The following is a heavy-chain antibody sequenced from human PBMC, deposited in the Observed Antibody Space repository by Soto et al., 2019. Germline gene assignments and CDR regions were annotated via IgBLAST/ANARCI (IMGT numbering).Heavy chain of an antibody. V-gene: IGHV1-24*01. J-gene: IGHJ4*02. CDR2: FDPEDGET. CDR1: GSTLTELS. D-gene: IGHD3-22*01. CDR3: ATDLVAYYYDSSGYSELGY. Sequence: ASVKVSCKVSGSTLTELSMHWVRQAPGKGLEWMGGFDPEDGETIYAQKFQGRVTMTEDTSTDTAYMELSSLRSEDTAVYYCATDLVAYYYDSSGYSELGYWGQGTLVTVSS.